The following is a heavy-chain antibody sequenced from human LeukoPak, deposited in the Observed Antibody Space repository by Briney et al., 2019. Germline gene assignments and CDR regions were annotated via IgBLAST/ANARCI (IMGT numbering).Heavy chain of an antibody. D-gene: IGHD1-26*01. V-gene: IGHV4-61*01. CDR1: GYSISSGYY. CDR3: ARGGSYDAFDI. J-gene: IGHJ3*02. CDR2: IYYSGST. Sequence: SSETLSLTCAVSGYSISSGYYWSWIRQPPGKGLEWIGYIYYSGSTNYNPSLKSRVTISVDTSKNQFSLKLSSVTAADTAVYYCARGGSYDAFDIWGQGTMVTVSS.